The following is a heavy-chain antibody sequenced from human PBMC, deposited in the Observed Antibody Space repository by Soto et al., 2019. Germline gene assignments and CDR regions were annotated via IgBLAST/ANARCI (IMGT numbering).Heavy chain of an antibody. CDR2: ISSSSGYI. V-gene: IGHV3-21*01. Sequence: EVQLVESGGGLVKPGGSMRLSCAASGFTFSSNSMNWVRQAPGKGLEWVSSISSSSGYIFYTDSVKGRFTISRDNAKNSLYLQMDSLRAEDTAVYYCARVTAVAGIDYWGQGTLVTVSS. J-gene: IGHJ4*02. D-gene: IGHD6-19*01. CDR3: ARVTAVAGIDY. CDR1: GFTFSSNS.